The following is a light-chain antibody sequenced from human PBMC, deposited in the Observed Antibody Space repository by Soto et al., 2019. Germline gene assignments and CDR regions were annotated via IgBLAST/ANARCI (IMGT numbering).Light chain of an antibody. CDR3: HSFAGTVHMV. J-gene: IGLJ2*01. Sequence: QSALAQPPSASGSPGQSVTISCTGTSSDVGAYNYVSWYQQYPGKAPKLIIYDVSQRPSGVPDRFSGSKSGNTASLTVSGLQAVEEAVSYCHSFAGTVHMVFGGGTKLTVL. CDR1: SSDVGAYNY. V-gene: IGLV2-8*01. CDR2: DVS.